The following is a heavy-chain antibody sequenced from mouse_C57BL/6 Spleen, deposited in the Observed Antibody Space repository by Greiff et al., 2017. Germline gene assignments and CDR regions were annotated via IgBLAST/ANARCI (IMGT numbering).Heavy chain of an antibody. Sequence: QVQLQQSGAELVKPGASVKISCKASGYAFSSYWMNWVKQRPGKGLEWIGQIYPGDGDTNYNGKFKGKGTLTADKSSSTAYMQLSSLTSEDSAVYFCARKGSTVVAPSYYFDYWGQGTTLTVSS. CDR2: IYPGDGDT. J-gene: IGHJ2*01. CDR1: GYAFSSYW. V-gene: IGHV1-80*01. CDR3: ARKGSTVVAPSYYFDY. D-gene: IGHD1-1*01.